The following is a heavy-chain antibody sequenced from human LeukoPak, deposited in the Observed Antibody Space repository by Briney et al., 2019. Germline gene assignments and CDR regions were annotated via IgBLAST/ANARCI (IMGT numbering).Heavy chain of an antibody. J-gene: IGHJ6*03. V-gene: IGHV1-46*01. D-gene: IGHD3-10*01. CDR2: INPSRGST. CDR3: ARGPRITLVRGGQWYYYMDV. Sequence: GASVKVSCKASGYTFTSNYINWVRQAPGQGLEWMGLINPSRGSTNYAQKCQGRLTMTRDTSTSTAYMELSSLRSEDTAVYYCARGPRITLVRGGQWYYYMDVWGKGTTVTISS. CDR1: GYTFTSNY.